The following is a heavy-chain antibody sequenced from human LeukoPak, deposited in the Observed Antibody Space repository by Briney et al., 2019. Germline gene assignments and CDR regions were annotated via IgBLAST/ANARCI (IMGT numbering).Heavy chain of an antibody. CDR1: IDSFSNYH. CDR2: INHSGST. J-gene: IGHJ4*02. CDR3: ARVTGYVIEDYFDY. V-gene: IGHV4-34*01. D-gene: IGHD3-22*01. Sequence: SETLSLTCAVYIDSFSNYHWNWIRQPPGKGLEWIGEINHSGSTNYNPSLKSRVTISVDTSKNQFSLKLRSVTAADTAVYYCARVTGYVIEDYFDYWGQGTLVTVSS.